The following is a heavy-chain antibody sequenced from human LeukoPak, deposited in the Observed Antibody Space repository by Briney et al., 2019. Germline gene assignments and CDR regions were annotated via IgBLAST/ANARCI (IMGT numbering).Heavy chain of an antibody. CDR3: ARDWFVDSGDDPFPFAY. CDR2: INPNSGGT. V-gene: IGHV1-2*02. Sequence: EASVNVSCKASGYTFTDYYLHWVRQAPGQGREWMGLINPNSGGTEYVQKFQGRVTMTRDTSLSAAYMELSRLTSDDTAIYYCARDWFVDSGDDPFPFAYWGQGTLVSVSS. D-gene: IGHD5-12*01. J-gene: IGHJ4*02. CDR1: GYTFTDYY.